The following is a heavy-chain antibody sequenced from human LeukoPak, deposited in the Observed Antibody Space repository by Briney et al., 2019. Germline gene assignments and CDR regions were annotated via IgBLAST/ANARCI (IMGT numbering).Heavy chain of an antibody. Sequence: PGGSLRLSCAASGFTFSRYWMHWVRQAPGKVLVWVSRIDSDGSSTTYADSVKGRCTISRDNAKNTLYLQMNSLRVEDTAVYYCARDGEGGYPVDYWGQGTLVTVSS. J-gene: IGHJ4*02. D-gene: IGHD3-10*01. V-gene: IGHV3-74*01. CDR1: GFTFSRYW. CDR3: ARDGEGGYPVDY. CDR2: IDSDGSST.